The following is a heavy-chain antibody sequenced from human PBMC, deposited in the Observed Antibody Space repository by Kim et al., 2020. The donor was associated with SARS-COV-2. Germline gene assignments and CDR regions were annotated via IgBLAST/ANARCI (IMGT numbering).Heavy chain of an antibody. CDR3: ARDTSSSWNYYYYGMYV. D-gene: IGHD6-13*01. Sequence: ASVKVSCKASGYTFTSYDINWVRQATGQGLEWMGWMNPNSGNTGYAQKFQGRVTMTRNTSISTTYMELSSLRSEDTAVYYCARDTSSSWNYYYYGMYVWGQGTTVTVSS. V-gene: IGHV1-8*01. J-gene: IGHJ6*02. CDR1: GYTFTSYD. CDR2: MNPNSGNT.